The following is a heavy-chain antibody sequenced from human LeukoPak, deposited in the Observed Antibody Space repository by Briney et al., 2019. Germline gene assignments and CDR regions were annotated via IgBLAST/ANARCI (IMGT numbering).Heavy chain of an antibody. CDR1: GFTFDDYA. D-gene: IGHD2-15*01. CDR2: ISWDSGSI. Sequence: GGSLRLSCAASGFTFDDYAMHWVRQAPGKGLEWVSGISWDSGSIGYADSVKGRFTISRDNAKNSLYLQMNSLRAEDMALYYCARSGYCSGGSCYPFDYWGQGTPVTVSS. J-gene: IGHJ4*02. V-gene: IGHV3-9*03. CDR3: ARSGYCSGGSCYPFDY.